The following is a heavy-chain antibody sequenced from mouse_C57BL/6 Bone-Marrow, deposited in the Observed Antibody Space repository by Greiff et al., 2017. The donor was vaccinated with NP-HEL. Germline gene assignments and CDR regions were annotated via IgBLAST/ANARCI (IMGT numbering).Heavy chain of an antibody. CDR1: GFSLTSYG. V-gene: IGHV2-5*01. Sequence: VQLKESGPGLVQPSQSLSITCTVSGFSLTSYGVHWVRQSPGKGLEWLGVIWRGGSTDYNAAFMSRLSITKDNSKSQVFFKMNSLQADDTAIYYCAKKAYGYDEGYWYFDVWGTGTTVTVSS. CDR2: IWRGGST. D-gene: IGHD2-2*01. J-gene: IGHJ1*03. CDR3: AKKAYGYDEGYWYFDV.